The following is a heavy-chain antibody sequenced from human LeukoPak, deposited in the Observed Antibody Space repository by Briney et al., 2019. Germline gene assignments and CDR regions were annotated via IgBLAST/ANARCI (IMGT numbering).Heavy chain of an antibody. CDR3: ARDRPSAYCGGDCYSNIDY. Sequence: ASVKVSCKASGGTFSSYAISWVRQAPGQGLEWMGWISAYNGNTNYAQKLQGRVTMTTDTSTSTAYMELRSLRSDDTAVYYCARDRPSAYCGGDCYSNIDYWGQGTLVTVSS. D-gene: IGHD2-21*02. J-gene: IGHJ4*02. V-gene: IGHV1-18*01. CDR1: GGTFSSYA. CDR2: ISAYNGNT.